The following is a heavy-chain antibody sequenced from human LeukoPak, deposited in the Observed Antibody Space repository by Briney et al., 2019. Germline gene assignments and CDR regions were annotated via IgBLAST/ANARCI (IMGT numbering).Heavy chain of an antibody. CDR1: GGSFSGYY. CDR3: ARGLGSGGPNWFDP. V-gene: IGHV4-34*01. Sequence: MPSETLSLTCAVYGGSFSGYYWSWIRQPPGKGLEWIGEINHSGSTNYNPSLKSRVTISVDTSKNQFSLKLSSVTAADTAVYYCARGLGSGGPNWFDPWGQGTLVTVSS. J-gene: IGHJ5*02. CDR2: INHSGST. D-gene: IGHD2-15*01.